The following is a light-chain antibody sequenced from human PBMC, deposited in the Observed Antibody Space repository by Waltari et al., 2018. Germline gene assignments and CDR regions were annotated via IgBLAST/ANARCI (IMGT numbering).Light chain of an antibody. CDR1: PLPNQY. V-gene: IGLV3-25*03. CDR2: KDT. J-gene: IGLJ3*02. Sequence: SFELTQPPSVSVSPGPTASITCPGEPLPNQYTYWYQQKAGQAPVLVIFKDTERPSGIPERFSGSSSGTVVTLTITGVRTEDEADYYCQSADSITTFEVFGGGTKLTVL. CDR3: QSADSITTFEV.